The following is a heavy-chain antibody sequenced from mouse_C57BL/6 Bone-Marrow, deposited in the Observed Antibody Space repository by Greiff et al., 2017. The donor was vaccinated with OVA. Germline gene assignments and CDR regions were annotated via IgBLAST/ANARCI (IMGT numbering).Heavy chain of an antibody. D-gene: IGHD2-3*01. Sequence: VKLQESGAELVRPGASVKLSCKASGYPFTDYYINRVKQRPGQGLEWIARIYPGRGNTYYNGKLKGKATLTAEKSSSTAYMQLSSLTSEDSAVYFCNYDGYPHWYFDVWGTGTTVTVSS. V-gene: IGHV1-76*01. CDR3: NYDGYPHWYFDV. J-gene: IGHJ1*03. CDR2: IYPGRGNT. CDR1: GYPFTDYY.